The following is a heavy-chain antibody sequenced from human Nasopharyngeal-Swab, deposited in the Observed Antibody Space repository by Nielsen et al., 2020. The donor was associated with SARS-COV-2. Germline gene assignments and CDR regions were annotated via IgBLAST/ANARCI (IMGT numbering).Heavy chain of an antibody. V-gene: IGHV3-23*01. D-gene: IGHD2-15*01. CDR1: GFPLHRYS. CDR3: AKRAATRPY. J-gene: IGHJ4*02. CDR2: ISGSGGRT. Sequence: GGSPNIPFAAPGFPLHRYSMRWVRQAPGKGLGWVSAISGSGGRTYYADSVKGRFTISRDNSKNTLYLQMNSLRAEDTAVYYCAKRAATRPYWGQGTLVTVSS.